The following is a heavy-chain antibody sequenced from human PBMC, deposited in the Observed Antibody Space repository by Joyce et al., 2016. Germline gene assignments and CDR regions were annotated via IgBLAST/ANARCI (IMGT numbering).Heavy chain of an antibody. Sequence: QVQLMQSGSEVKKPGASVEVSCKASGYIFTTYGISWVRQAAGQGFEWMGWISSHHGNTKDAQKFQGRVTMTIDTSTSTAYMELESLRSDDTAVYYCARDMHYYNSSGYYWGAFDIWGQGTMVSVSS. CDR3: ARDMHYYNSSGYYWGAFDI. D-gene: IGHD3-22*01. CDR2: ISSHHGNT. V-gene: IGHV1-18*01. J-gene: IGHJ3*02. CDR1: GYIFTTYG.